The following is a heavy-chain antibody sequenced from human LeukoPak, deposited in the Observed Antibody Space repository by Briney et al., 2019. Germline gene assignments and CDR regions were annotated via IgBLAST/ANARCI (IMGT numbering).Heavy chain of an antibody. J-gene: IGHJ4*02. CDR2: IKSKTDGGTT. CDR3: TTDMLLYYYDSSGYPY. V-gene: IGHV3-15*01. D-gene: IGHD3-22*01. Sequence: SWVRQAPGKGLEWVGRIKSKTDGGTTDYAAPVKGRFTISRDDSKNTLYLQMNSLKTEDTAVYYCTTDMLLYYYDSSGYPYWGQGTLVTVSS.